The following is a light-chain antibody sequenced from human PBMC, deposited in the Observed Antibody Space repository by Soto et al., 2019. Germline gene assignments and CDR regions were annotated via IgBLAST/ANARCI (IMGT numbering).Light chain of an antibody. CDR2: DVS. Sequence: QSVLTQPRSVSGSPGQSVTMSCTGTSSDVGAYNYVSWFQQHPGEAPKLMIYDVSKRPSGVPDRFSGSKSGNTASLTISGLQAEDEADYYCCSYAGSYTYVFGTGTKLTVL. CDR3: CSYAGSYTYV. J-gene: IGLJ1*01. V-gene: IGLV2-11*01. CDR1: SSDVGAYNY.